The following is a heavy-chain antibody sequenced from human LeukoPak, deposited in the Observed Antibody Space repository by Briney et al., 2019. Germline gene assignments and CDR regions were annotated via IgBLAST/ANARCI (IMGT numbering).Heavy chain of an antibody. CDR1: GGSISSGYY. CDR2: IYHSGST. D-gene: IGHD4-17*01. J-gene: IGHJ4*02. Sequence: SETLSLTCTVSGGSISSGYYWGWIRQPPGKGLEWIGSIYHSGSTYYNPSLKSRVTISVDTSKNQFSLKLSSVTAADTAVYYCARTSLYGANFDYWGQGTLVTVSS. CDR3: ARTSLYGANFDY. V-gene: IGHV4-38-2*02.